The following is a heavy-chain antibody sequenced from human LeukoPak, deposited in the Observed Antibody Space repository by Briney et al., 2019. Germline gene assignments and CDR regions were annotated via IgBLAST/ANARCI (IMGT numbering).Heavy chain of an antibody. CDR2: IKQGGSEK. Sequence: PGGSLRLSCTASGFTFSSYWMNWVRQAPGKGLEWVANIKQGGSEKYYVDFGKGRFTISRDNAKKSLYLQMNSLSAEDTAVYYCARETEMANLDYWGQGTLVTVSS. J-gene: IGHJ4*02. D-gene: IGHD5-24*01. CDR1: GFTFSSYW. CDR3: ARETEMANLDY. V-gene: IGHV3-7*04.